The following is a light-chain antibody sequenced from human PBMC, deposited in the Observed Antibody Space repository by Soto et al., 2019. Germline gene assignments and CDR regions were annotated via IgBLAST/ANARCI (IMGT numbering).Light chain of an antibody. CDR1: QSVSNY. CDR2: DAS. CDR3: QQRSNWPPLT. Sequence: EILLTQSPATLSLSPGERATLSCRASQSVSNYLGWYQQKPGQAPRLLIYDASNRATGIPARFSGSGSGTDFTLTISSLEPEDSAVYYCQQRSNWPPLTFGGGTKLEI. J-gene: IGKJ4*01. V-gene: IGKV3-11*01.